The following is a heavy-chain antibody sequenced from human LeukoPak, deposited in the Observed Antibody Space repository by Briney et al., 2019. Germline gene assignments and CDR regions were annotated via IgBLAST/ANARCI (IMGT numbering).Heavy chain of an antibody. Sequence: ASVKVSCKASGYTFTSNAMHWVRQAPGQRPEWMGWINTGNGNTKYSQKFQGGVTISRDTSANTAYMEVSSLRSEDTAVYYCARGAAEGVDRWGQGTLVTVSS. V-gene: IGHV1-3*04. CDR3: ARGAAEGVDR. J-gene: IGHJ5*02. D-gene: IGHD6-13*01. CDR1: GYTFTSNA. CDR2: INTGNGNT.